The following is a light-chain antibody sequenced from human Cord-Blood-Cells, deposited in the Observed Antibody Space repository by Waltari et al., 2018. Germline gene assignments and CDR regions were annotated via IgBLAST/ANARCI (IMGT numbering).Light chain of an antibody. CDR2: AAS. V-gene: IGKV1-39*01. CDR3: QQSYSTPVV. CDR1: QSISSY. J-gene: IGKJ1*01. Sequence: DIQMTQSPSSLSASVGDRVTITCRASQSISSYLNWYQQKPGKAPKLLIYAASSLQSGVPSRFSGSGSGTDFTVTISSLQPEDFATYYCQQSYSTPVVFGQGTKVEIK.